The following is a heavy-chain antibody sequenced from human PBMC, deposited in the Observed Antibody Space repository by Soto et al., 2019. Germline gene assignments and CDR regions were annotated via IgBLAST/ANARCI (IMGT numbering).Heavy chain of an antibody. CDR2: VKDGGHT. J-gene: IGHJ4*01. Sequence: QVQLQQWGAGLLKPSETLSLKCAVTGGSLSGYYWSWIRQPPGKGLEWIGEVKDGGHTNYSPSLRGRVTISSDTSNNQLSLRLNSVTAADTGVYSCARGQEGVVATHWDHGSLVTVSS. CDR1: GGSLSGYY. CDR3: ARGQEGVVATH. V-gene: IGHV4-34*01. D-gene: IGHD5-12*01.